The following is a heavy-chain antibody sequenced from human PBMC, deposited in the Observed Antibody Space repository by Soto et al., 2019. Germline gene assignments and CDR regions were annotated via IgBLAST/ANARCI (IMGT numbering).Heavy chain of an antibody. J-gene: IGHJ6*03. CDR1: GGSLSDYF. CDR3: ARGGISHWAYFYYMDV. V-gene: IGHV4-34*01. D-gene: IGHD2-21*01. Sequence: PSETLSLTCVVSGGSLSDYFWSWIRQPPGMALEWIGEINHLGSINYNPSLKSRVTMSVDTSKNQFSLTLNSVTAADTATYYCARGGISHWAYFYYMDVGERGTTVTVP. CDR2: INHLGSI.